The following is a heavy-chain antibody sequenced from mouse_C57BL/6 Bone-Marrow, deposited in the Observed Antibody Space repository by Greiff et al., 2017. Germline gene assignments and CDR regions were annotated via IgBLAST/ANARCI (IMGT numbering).Heavy chain of an antibody. D-gene: IGHD2-4*01. Sequence: QVQLQQPGAELVKPGASVKLSCKASGYTFTSYWMHWVKQRPGQGLEWIGMIHPNSGSTNYNEKFKSKATLTVDKSSSTAYMQLSSLTSEDSAVYYCARFPMITRWLAYWGQGTLVTVSA. J-gene: IGHJ3*01. CDR2: IHPNSGST. V-gene: IGHV1-64*01. CDR3: ARFPMITRWLAY. CDR1: GYTFTSYW.